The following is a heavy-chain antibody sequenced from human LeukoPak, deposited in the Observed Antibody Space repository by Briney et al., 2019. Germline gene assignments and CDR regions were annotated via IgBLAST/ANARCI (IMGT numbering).Heavy chain of an antibody. CDR2: IHYSGTT. CDR1: GASINSIGYY. D-gene: IGHD3-10*01. J-gene: IGHJ4*02. CDR3: AKNTGSSYY. V-gene: IGHV4-39*01. Sequence: PSETLSLTCSVSGASINSIGYYWGWIRQPPGKGLEWIGNIHYSGTTYYNPSPKSRVTISVDTSKNQFSLKLTSVTDADTALYYCAKNTGSSYYWGQGILVTVSS.